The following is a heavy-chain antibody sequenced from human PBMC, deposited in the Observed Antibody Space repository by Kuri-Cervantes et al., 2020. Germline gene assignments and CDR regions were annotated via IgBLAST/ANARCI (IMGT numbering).Heavy chain of an antibody. CDR1: GGSINSRSFC. D-gene: IGHD3-10*01. Sequence: SETLSLTCTVSGGSINSRSFCWGWIRQPAGKGLEWIGSHFHSGSTNYNPSLKSRVTISADTSKNQFSLKLSSVTAADTAVYYCARRNSGSGTFTPFDYWGQGTLVTVSS. CDR2: HFHSGST. V-gene: IGHV4-39*01. CDR3: ARRNSGSGTFTPFDY. J-gene: IGHJ4*02.